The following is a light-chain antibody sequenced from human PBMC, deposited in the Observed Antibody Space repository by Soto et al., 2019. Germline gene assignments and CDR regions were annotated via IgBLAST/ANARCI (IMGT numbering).Light chain of an antibody. CDR2: ESS. CDR1: QNVRSY. V-gene: IGKV1-39*01. J-gene: IGKJ1*01. Sequence: DMQLTQSPSSLSASVGDRVTITCRASQNVRSYLNWYQQKTGKAPKLLISESSILESWVPSKFGGDGYGTDFSLTIRSLQPEDFAIYYCQQTFSIPRTFGHGTRVEIK. CDR3: QQTFSIPRT.